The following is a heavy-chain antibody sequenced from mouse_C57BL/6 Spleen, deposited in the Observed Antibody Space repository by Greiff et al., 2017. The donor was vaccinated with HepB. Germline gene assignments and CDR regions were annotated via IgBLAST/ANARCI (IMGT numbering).Heavy chain of an antibody. J-gene: IGHJ1*03. CDR1: GYTFTSYW. CDR2: IDPSDSYT. Sequence: QVQLQQPGAELVRPGTSVKLSCKASGYTFTSYWMHWVKQRPGQGLEWIGVIDPSDSYTNYNQKFKGKATLTVDTSSSTAYMQLSSLTSEDSAVYYCARDSKGYFDVWGKGTTVTVSS. V-gene: IGHV1-59*01. CDR3: ARDSKGYFDV. D-gene: IGHD2-5*01.